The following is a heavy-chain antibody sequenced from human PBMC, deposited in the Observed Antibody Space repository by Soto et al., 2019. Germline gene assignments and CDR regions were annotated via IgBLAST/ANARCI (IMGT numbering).Heavy chain of an antibody. J-gene: IGHJ4*02. V-gene: IGHV4-39*01. D-gene: IGHD3-10*01. CDR3: ARWYGSEVFDY. CDR1: GGSISSSSYY. Sequence: QLQLQESGPGLVKPSETLSLTCTVSGGSISSSSYYWGWIRQPPGKRLEGIGGMYYSVSTYFNPSLKSRVTISVDTSKNQFSLKLSSVTAADTAVYYCARWYGSEVFDYWGQGTLVTVSS. CDR2: MYYSVST.